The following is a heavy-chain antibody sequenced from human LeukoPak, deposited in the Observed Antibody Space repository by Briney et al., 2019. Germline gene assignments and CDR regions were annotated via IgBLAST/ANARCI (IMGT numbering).Heavy chain of an antibody. J-gene: IGHJ4*02. D-gene: IGHD2-15*01. Sequence: ASVKVSCKASGYTFTGYYMHWVRQAPGQGLEWMGWINPNSGGTNYAQKFQGRVTMTRDTSISTAYMELSRLRSDDTAVYYCARGMCSDGVCYFLADYWGQGTLVTVSS. CDR1: GYTFTGYY. CDR2: INPNSGGT. V-gene: IGHV1-2*02. CDR3: ARGMCSDGVCYFLADY.